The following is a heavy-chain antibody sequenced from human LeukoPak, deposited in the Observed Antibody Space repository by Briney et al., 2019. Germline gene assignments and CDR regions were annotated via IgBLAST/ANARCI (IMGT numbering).Heavy chain of an antibody. Sequence: RGSLRLSCAASALSVSKNYMSWVRQTPGRGLEWVSLIYTGGNTYYADSVKGRFTISRDQSKNTLYLQMNSLRGEDTALYYCVTRIAATYWGQGALVTVSS. D-gene: IGHD6-6*01. CDR3: VTRIAATY. CDR1: ALSVSKNY. J-gene: IGHJ4*02. V-gene: IGHV3-66*01. CDR2: IYTGGNT.